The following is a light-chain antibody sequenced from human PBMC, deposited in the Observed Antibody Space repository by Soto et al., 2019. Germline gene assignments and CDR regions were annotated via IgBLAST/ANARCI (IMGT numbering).Light chain of an antibody. V-gene: IGLV2-14*01. CDR3: SSYTSSSTPYV. CDR2: DVS. CDR1: SSDVGGYNY. J-gene: IGLJ1*01. Sequence: QSVLTQPASVSGSPGQSITISCTGTSSDVGGYNYVSWYQQHPGKAPKHMIYDVSSRPSGVSNRFSGAKSGNTASLTISGLQTEDEADYYCSSYTSSSTPYVFGTGTKLTVL.